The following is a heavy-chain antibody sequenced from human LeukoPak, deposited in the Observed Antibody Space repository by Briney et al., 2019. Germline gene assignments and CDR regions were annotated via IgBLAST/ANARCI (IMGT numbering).Heavy chain of an antibody. CDR2: ISGYNGNT. J-gene: IGHJ4*02. CDR3: ARGYYYDSRGYYAMYYFDY. V-gene: IGHV1-18*01. D-gene: IGHD3-22*01. CDR1: GYTFTNFG. Sequence: ASVKVSCKASGYTFTNFGISWVRQAPGQGLEWMGWISGYNGNTNYAQKLQGRVTMTTDTSTSTAYMDLRSLRSDDTAVYYCARGYYYDSRGYYAMYYFDYWGQGTLVTVSS.